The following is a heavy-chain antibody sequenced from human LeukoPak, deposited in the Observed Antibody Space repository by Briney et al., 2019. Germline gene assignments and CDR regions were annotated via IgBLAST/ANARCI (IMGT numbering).Heavy chain of an antibody. CDR3: ARDRSYFDY. CDR1: GFTFSSYW. J-gene: IGHJ4*02. CDR2: IKQDGSEK. Sequence: GGSLRLSCAASGFTFSSYWMTWVRQAPGKGLEWVANIKQDGSEKFYVDSVKGRFTISRDSAKNSLYLQMNSLRAEDTAVYYCARDRSYFDYWGQGTLVTVSS. V-gene: IGHV3-7*01.